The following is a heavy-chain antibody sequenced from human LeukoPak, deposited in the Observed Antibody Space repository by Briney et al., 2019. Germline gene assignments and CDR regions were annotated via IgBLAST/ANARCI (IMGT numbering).Heavy chain of an antibody. CDR2: IYSSGST. CDR1: GGSFSGYY. Sequence: PSETLSLTCAVYGGSFSGYYWSWIRQPPGKGLEWIGTIYSSGSTYYSPSLRTRVTISVDTSKNQFSLMLTSVTAADTATYYCARGSSGYYYARGYFDYWGQGTLVTVSS. D-gene: IGHD3-22*01. CDR3: ARGSSGYYYARGYFDY. V-gene: IGHV4-34*01. J-gene: IGHJ4*02.